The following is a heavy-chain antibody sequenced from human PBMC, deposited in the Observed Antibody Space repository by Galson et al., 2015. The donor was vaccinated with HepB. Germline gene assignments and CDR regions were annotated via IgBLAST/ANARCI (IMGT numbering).Heavy chain of an antibody. CDR3: TRLPSNYGSGSF. CDR1: GFTFGDYA. J-gene: IGHJ4*02. D-gene: IGHD3-10*01. V-gene: IGHV3-49*04. CDR2: IRSKAYGGTT. Sequence: SLRLSCAASGFTFGDYAMSWVRQAPGKGLEWVGFIRSKAYGGTTEYAASVKGRFTISRDDSKSIAYLQMNSLKTEDTAVYYCTRLPSNYGSGSFWGQGTLVTVSS.